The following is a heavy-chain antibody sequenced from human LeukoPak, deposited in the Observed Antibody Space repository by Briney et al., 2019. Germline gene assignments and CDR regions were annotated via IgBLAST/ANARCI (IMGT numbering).Heavy chain of an antibody. Sequence: KTSETLSLTCNVSGGSISSYYWSWLRQAPGKGLEWIGYVYYSGSTNYNPSLQSRITLSVGTSKNQFSMNLISVTVATTAIYYCGRLTSGTYYSFDYWGQGILVTVSS. J-gene: IGHJ4*02. CDR2: VYYSGST. CDR1: GGSISSYY. D-gene: IGHD1-26*01. V-gene: IGHV4-59*08. CDR3: GRLTSGTYYSFDY.